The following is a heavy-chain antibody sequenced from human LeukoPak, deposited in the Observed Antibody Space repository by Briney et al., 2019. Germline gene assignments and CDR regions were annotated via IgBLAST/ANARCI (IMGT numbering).Heavy chain of an antibody. D-gene: IGHD6-6*01. CDR1: GFTFSRYS. V-gene: IGHV3-64*01. CDR3: ARTSIAAREADY. CDR2: ISNNGGST. J-gene: IGHJ4*02. Sequence: GGSLRLSCAASGFTFSRYSMHWARQAPGKGLEYVSAISNNGGSTYYAKSVKGRFTISRDNSKNTLYLQMGSLRAEDMAVYYCARTSIAAREADYWGQGTLVTVSS.